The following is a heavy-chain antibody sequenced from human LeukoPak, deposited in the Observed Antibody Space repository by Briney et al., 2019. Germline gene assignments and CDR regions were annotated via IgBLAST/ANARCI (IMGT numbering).Heavy chain of an antibody. V-gene: IGHV1-18*04. CDR3: ARDFRIAAAPDAFDI. D-gene: IGHD6-13*01. Sequence: GASVKVSCKASGYTFTDYYLHWVRQAPGQGLEWMGWISAYNGNTNYAQKLQGRVTMTTDTSTSTAYMELRSLRSDDTAVYYCARDFRIAAAPDAFDIWGQGTMVTVSS. J-gene: IGHJ3*02. CDR2: ISAYNGNT. CDR1: GYTFTDYY.